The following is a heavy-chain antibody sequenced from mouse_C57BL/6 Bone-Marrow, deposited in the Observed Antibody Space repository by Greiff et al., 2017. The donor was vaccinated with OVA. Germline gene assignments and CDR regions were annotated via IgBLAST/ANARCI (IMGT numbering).Heavy chain of an antibody. CDR1: GYTFTSYW. CDR3: ARSRDPYDSNYEFAY. Sequence: QVQLQQPGAELVRPGSSVKLSCKASGYTFTSYWMDWVKQRPGQGLEWIGNIYPSDSETHYNQKFKDKATLTVDKSSSTAYMQLSSLTSEDSAVYYCARSRDPYDSNYEFAYWGQGTLVTVSA. D-gene: IGHD2-5*01. J-gene: IGHJ3*01. V-gene: IGHV1-61*01. CDR2: IYPSDSET.